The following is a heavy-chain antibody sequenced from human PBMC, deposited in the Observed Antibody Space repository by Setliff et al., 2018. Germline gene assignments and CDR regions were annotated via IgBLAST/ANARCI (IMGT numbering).Heavy chain of an antibody. CDR3: ARDQTGDGVRFDY. CDR2: IYYSGST. J-gene: IGHJ4*02. V-gene: IGHV4-31*03. Sequence: SETLSLTCTVSGGSISSGGYYWSWIRQHPGKGLEWIGYIYYSGSTYYNPSLKSRVTISVDTSKNQFSLKLSSVTAADTAVYYCARDQTGDGVRFDYWGQGTLVTVSS. D-gene: IGHD7-27*01. CDR1: GGSISSGGYY.